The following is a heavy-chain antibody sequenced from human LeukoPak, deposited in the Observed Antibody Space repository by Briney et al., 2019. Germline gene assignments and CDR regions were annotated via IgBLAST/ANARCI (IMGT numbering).Heavy chain of an antibody. D-gene: IGHD6-13*01. CDR3: ARDQGGTGSWYEGEGY. V-gene: IGHV3-20*04. Sequence: GGSLRLSCAASGFTFDDYGMSWVGQAPGKGVEWGSGINWNGGRTGCVDSVKGRFTISRDNAKNSLYLQMNSLRAEDTALYYCARDQGGTGSWYEGEGYWGQRTLVTVSS. CDR2: INWNGGRT. CDR1: GFTFDDYG. J-gene: IGHJ4*02.